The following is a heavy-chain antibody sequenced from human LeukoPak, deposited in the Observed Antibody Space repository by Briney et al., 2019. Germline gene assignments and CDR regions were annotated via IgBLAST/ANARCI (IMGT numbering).Heavy chain of an antibody. CDR3: ARVGGVVIAHNWFDP. D-gene: IGHD2-21*01. Sequence: ASVKVSCKASGYTFTSYYMHWVRQAPGQGLEWMGWINPNSGGTNYAQKFQGRVTMTRDTSISTAYMELSRLRSDDTAVYYCARVGGVVIAHNWFDPWGQGTLVTVSS. J-gene: IGHJ5*02. V-gene: IGHV1-2*02. CDR1: GYTFTSYY. CDR2: INPNSGGT.